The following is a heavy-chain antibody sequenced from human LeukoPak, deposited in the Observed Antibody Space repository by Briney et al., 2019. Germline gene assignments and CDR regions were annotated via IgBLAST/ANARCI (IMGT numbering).Heavy chain of an antibody. V-gene: IGHV4-34*01. J-gene: IGHJ4*02. CDR1: GITFRDHE. D-gene: IGHD5-12*01. CDR3: ARGGGGYSGYGSDFDY. CDR2: INHSGST. Sequence: PGGSLRLSCAASGITFRDHEVNWIRQAPGKGLEWIGEINHSGSTNYNPSLKSRVTISVETSKNQFSLKLSSVTAADTAVYYCARGGGGYSGYGSDFDYWGQGTLVTVSS.